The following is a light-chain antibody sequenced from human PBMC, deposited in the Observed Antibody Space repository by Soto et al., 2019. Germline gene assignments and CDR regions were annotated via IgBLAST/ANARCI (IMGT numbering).Light chain of an antibody. CDR2: ASS. CDR1: QDISDH. V-gene: IGKV1-27*01. Sequence: DFQMTQSPSSLSASVGDRVTITCRASQDISDHLAWYQQKPGKVPNLLIYASSTLQSGVPSRFSGGSSGTDFTLTISSLQPEDVATDYCQKYNTTPRTFGQGTKVELK. J-gene: IGKJ1*01. CDR3: QKYNTTPRT.